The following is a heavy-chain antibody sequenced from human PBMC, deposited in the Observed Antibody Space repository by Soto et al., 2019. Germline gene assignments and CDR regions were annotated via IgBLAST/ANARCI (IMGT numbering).Heavy chain of an antibody. D-gene: IGHD6-6*01. J-gene: IGHJ4*02. CDR3: ARASLVPGYLSDY. Sequence: KAGGSLRLSCAASGFTFSNYFMNWVRQTPGKGLEWVSSISSVSSYIYYADSLKGRFTISRDNAKNSLYLQMNSLRAEDTAVYYCARASLVPGYLSDYWGQGTLVTVSS. V-gene: IGHV3-21*01. CDR1: GFTFSNYF. CDR2: ISSVSSYI.